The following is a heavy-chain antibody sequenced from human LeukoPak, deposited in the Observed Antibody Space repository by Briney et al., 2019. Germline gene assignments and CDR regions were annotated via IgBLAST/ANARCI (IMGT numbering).Heavy chain of an antibody. CDR1: GFTFSSDW. V-gene: IGHV3-74*01. CDR3: AKDLMVRGVSVN. Sequence: PGGSLRLSCAAAGFTFSSDWMHWVRQAPGKGLVWVSRINSDGSSTSYADSVKGRFTISRDNAKNTLYLQMNSLRAEDTAVYYCAKDLMVRGVSVNWGQGTLVTVSS. D-gene: IGHD3-10*01. CDR2: INSDGSST. J-gene: IGHJ4*02.